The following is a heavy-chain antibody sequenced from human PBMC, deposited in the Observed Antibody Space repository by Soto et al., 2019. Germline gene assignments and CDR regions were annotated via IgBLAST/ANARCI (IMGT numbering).Heavy chain of an antibody. CDR3: AKDRLTAYYYDSSGSQR. D-gene: IGHD3-22*01. Sequence: EVQLLESGGGLVQPGGSLRLSCAASGFTFSSYAMSWVRQAPGKGLEWVSAISGSGGSTYYADSVKGRFTISRDNSKNTLYLQMNSLRAEDTAVYYCAKDRLTAYYYDSSGSQRWGQGTLVTVSS. V-gene: IGHV3-23*01. J-gene: IGHJ4*02. CDR2: ISGSGGST. CDR1: GFTFSSYA.